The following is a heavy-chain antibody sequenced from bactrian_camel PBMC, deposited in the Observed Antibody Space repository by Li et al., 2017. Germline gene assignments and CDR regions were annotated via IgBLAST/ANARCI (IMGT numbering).Heavy chain of an antibody. CDR1: GYIGSYC. D-gene: IGHD8*01. V-gene: IGHV3S54*01. J-gene: IGHJ4*01. CDR2: MSPGGSTT. CDR3: ATDGWLTGRSDNLGPYAY. Sequence: HVQLVESGGGSVQAGGSLRLSCAASGYIGSYCMGWYRQAPGKEREGVARMSPGGSTTYYADSVKGRFTISRDNAKSTVWLQMNSLKSEGTALYYCATDGWLTGRSDNLGPYAYWGQGTQVTVS.